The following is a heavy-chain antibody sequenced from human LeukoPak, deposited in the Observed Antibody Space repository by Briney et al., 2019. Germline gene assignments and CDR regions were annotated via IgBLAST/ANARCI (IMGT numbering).Heavy chain of an antibody. Sequence: GSSVKVSCKASGGTFSSYAISWVRQAPGQGLEWMGRIIPIFGTANYAQKFQGRVTITTDESTSTAYMELSSLRSEDTAVYYCAREPYYYDSSGYHYFDYWGQGTLVTVSS. J-gene: IGHJ4*02. V-gene: IGHV1-69*05. CDR1: GGTFSSYA. CDR3: AREPYYYDSSGYHYFDY. D-gene: IGHD3-22*01. CDR2: IIPIFGTA.